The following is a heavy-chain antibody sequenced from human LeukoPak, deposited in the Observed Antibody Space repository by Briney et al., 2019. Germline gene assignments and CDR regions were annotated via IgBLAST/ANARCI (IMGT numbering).Heavy chain of an antibody. Sequence: PGGSLRLSCAASGFTFSSYAMSWVRQAPGKGLEWVSPISGSGGSTYYADSVKGRFTISRDNSKNTLYLQMNSLRAEDTAVYYCAKSGITIFGVVIAPDYFDSWGQGTLVTVSS. D-gene: IGHD3-3*01. V-gene: IGHV3-23*01. CDR1: GFTFSSYA. J-gene: IGHJ4*02. CDR2: ISGSGGST. CDR3: AKSGITIFGVVIAPDYFDS.